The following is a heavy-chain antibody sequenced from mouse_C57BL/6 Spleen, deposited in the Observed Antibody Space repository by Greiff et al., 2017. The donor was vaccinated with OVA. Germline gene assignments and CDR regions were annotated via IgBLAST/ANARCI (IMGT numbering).Heavy chain of an antibody. CDR3: ARESTSKGYFDV. CDR2: ISDGGSYT. CDR1: GFTFSSYA. V-gene: IGHV5-4*01. D-gene: IGHD5-1*01. J-gene: IGHJ1*03. Sequence: EVMLVESGGGLVKPGGSLKLSCAASGFTFSSYAMSWVRQTPEKRLEWVATISDGGSYTYYPDNVKGRFTISRDNAKNNLYLQMSQLKSEDTAMYYCARESTSKGYFDVWGTGTTVTVSS.